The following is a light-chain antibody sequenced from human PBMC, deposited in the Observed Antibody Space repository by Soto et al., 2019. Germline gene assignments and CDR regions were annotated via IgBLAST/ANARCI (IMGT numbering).Light chain of an antibody. CDR1: QDISNY. Sequence: DIQMTQSPSSLSASVGDRVTITCQASQDISNYLNWYQQKPGKDPKLLIYDASNLETGVPSRFSGSVSGTDFTFTISSLQPEDIATYYCQQYDNLPRYTFGQGTKLEIK. J-gene: IGKJ2*01. V-gene: IGKV1-33*01. CDR2: DAS. CDR3: QQYDNLPRYT.